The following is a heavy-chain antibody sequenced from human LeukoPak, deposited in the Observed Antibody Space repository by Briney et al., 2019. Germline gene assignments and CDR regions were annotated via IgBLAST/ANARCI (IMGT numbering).Heavy chain of an antibody. Sequence: PGGSLRLSCAASGFTFRNYAMNWVRQAPGKGLEWVSSIAASSGSTYYADSVKGRFTISIDNSKNILYLQMNSLRAEDTALYYCTKAAYGDYVNWFDPWGQGTLVTVSS. CDR2: IAASSGST. J-gene: IGHJ5*02. CDR1: GFTFRNYA. V-gene: IGHV3-23*01. CDR3: TKAAYGDYVNWFDP. D-gene: IGHD4-17*01.